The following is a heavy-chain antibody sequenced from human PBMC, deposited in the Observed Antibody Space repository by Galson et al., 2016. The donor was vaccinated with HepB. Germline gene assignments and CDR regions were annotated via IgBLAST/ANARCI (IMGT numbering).Heavy chain of an antibody. CDR1: GDSIRGDYY. CDR2: SDYSGTT. V-gene: IGHV4-39*01. J-gene: IGHJ3*01. CDR3: ARPGSFYSEHHEAYDV. Sequence: ETLSLTCTVSGDSIRGDYYWGWIRQPPGKGLEWIGCSDYSGTTQYNPSLKSRVTMSVDTSKNQFSLTLTSVTAADTAVYYCARPGSFYSEHHEAYDVWGQGAAVIVSS. D-gene: IGHD4-11*01.